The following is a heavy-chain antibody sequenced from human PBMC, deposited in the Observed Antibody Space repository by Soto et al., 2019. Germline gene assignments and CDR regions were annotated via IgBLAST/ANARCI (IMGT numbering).Heavy chain of an antibody. D-gene: IGHD5-12*01. CDR2: IIRIFHTT. Sequence: SVKGTCKASGGTFSSYAFSWVRQAPGQGLEWMGGIIRIFHTTTYAQKFQGRVTITADESTSAAYMELISLRSDDTAVYYCVHRRDGYNSAFFDYWGQGTLVTVSS. V-gene: IGHV1-69*13. CDR3: VHRRDGYNSAFFDY. CDR1: GGTFSSYA. J-gene: IGHJ4*02.